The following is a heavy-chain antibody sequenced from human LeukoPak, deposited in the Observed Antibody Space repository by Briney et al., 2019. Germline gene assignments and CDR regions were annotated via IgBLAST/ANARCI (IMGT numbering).Heavy chain of an antibody. J-gene: IGHJ4*02. CDR1: GFTFSSYW. Sequence: VGSLRLSCAASGFTFSSYWMYWVRQAPGKGLEWVANIKQDGSEKYYVDSVKGRFTISRDNAKNSLYLQMNSLRAEDTAVYYCARDPSCSGGSCRDGYFDYWGQGTLVAVSS. CDR2: IKQDGSEK. V-gene: IGHV3-7*01. CDR3: ARDPSCSGGSCRDGYFDY. D-gene: IGHD2-15*01.